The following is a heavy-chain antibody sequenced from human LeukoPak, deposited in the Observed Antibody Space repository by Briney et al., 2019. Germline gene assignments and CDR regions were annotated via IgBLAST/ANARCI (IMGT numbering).Heavy chain of an antibody. J-gene: IGHJ5*02. CDR2: INDSGST. CDR3: ARFQDSGEGRFDP. D-gene: IGHD2-15*01. V-gene: IGHV4-59*01. Sequence: SETLSLTCTVSGGSISGYDWSWIRQPPGKGLEWIAYINDSGSTDYNPSLKSRVTISVETSKNQFSLKLSSVTAADTAVYYCARFQDSGEGRFDPWGQGTLVTVSS. CDR1: GGSISGYD.